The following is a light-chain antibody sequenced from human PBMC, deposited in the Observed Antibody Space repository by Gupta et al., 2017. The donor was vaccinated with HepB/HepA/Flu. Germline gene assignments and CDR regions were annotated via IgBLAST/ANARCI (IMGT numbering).Light chain of an antibody. V-gene: IGLV7-43*01. CDR3: LLYYGGAQPWV. J-gene: IGLJ3*02. CDR2: STS. Sequence: QTVVTQEPSLTVSPGGTVTLTCASSSGAVTRGYYPNWFQQKPGQAPRALIYSTSRKHSWTPARFSGSLLGDKAALTLSGVQPEDEADYYCLLYYGGAQPWVFGGGTKLTVL. CDR1: SGAVTRGYY.